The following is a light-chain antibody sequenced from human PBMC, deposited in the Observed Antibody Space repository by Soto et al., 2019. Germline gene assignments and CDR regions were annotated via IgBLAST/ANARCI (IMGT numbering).Light chain of an antibody. CDR2: EVS. V-gene: IGLV2-14*01. Sequence: QSALTQPASVSGSPGQSITISCTGTSSDVGGYNYVSWYQQHPGKAPKLMIYEVSNRPSGVSNRFSGSKSGNTASLTISGIQPEDEADYYCSSYTSTSTAVFGGGTQLTVL. CDR1: SSDVGGYNY. CDR3: SSYTSTSTAV. J-gene: IGLJ7*01.